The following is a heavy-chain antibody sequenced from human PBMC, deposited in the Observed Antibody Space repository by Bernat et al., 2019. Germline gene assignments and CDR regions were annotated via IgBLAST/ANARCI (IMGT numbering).Heavy chain of an antibody. CDR1: GFTFSSYW. Sequence: EVQLVESGGGLVQPGGSLRLSCAASGFTFSSYWMSWVRQAPGKGLEWVANIKQDGSEKYYVDSVRGRFTISRDNAKNSLYLQMNSLRAEDTAVYYCARVWGYCSRTSCYEDYWGQGTLVTVSS. J-gene: IGHJ4*02. CDR3: ARVWGYCSRTSCYEDY. V-gene: IGHV3-7*03. D-gene: IGHD2-2*01. CDR2: IKQDGSEK.